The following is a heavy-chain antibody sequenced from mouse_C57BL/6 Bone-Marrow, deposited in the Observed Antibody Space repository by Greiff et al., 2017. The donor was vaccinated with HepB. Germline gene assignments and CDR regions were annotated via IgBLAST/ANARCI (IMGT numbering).Heavy chain of an antibody. CDR1: GYTFTDYN. D-gene: IGHD1-1*01. CDR3: ATGRYRLDY. Sequence: VQLQQSGPELVKPGVSVKIPCKASGYTFTDYNMDWVKQSHGKSLEWIGDINPNNGGTIYNQKFKGKATLTVDKSSSTAYMELRSLTSEDTAVYYCATGRYRLDYWGQGTTLTVSS. J-gene: IGHJ2*01. CDR2: INPNNGGT. V-gene: IGHV1-18*01.